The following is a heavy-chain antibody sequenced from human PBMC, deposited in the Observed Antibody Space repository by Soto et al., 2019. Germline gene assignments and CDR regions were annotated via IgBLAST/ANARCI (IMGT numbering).Heavy chain of an antibody. J-gene: IGHJ6*02. CDR1: GFTCSSYA. D-gene: IGHD3-3*01. Sequence: GGSLRLSCATSGFTCSSYAMHWVRQAPGKGLEWVAVISYDGSNKYYADSVKGRFTISRDNSKNTLYLQMNSLRAEDTAVYYCARVRFLEWLAGMDVWGQGTTVTVSS. CDR2: ISYDGSNK. V-gene: IGHV3-30-3*01. CDR3: ARVRFLEWLAGMDV.